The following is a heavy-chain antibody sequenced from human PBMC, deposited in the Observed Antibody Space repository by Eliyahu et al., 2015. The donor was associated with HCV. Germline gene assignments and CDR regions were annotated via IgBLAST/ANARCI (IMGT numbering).Heavy chain of an antibody. CDR2: XWSDGGNK. CDR1: GFPFSTFG. D-gene: IGHD1-26*01. J-gene: IGHJ4*02. V-gene: IGHV3-33*01. CDR3: VRNYYXEGNYFDY. Sequence: QVQLVESGGGVVQPGRSLRLSCAPSGFPFSTFGMPWVRQAPGTGLELVAFXWSDGGNKYXADXVKGRFTXSRDNSKNTLYLQMNSLRAEDTALYYCVRNYYXEGNYFDYWGQGTLVTVSS.